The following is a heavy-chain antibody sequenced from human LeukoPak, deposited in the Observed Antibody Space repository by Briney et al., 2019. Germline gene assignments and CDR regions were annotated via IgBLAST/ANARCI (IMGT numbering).Heavy chain of an antibody. J-gene: IGHJ6*03. D-gene: IGHD5-18*01. CDR2: IRYDGSNK. V-gene: IGHV3-30*02. CDR3: SKDPQIKRGYSYCYFSVYYYYMAV. Sequence: PGXXLRLSCAASGFTFSSYGMHWVRQAPGKGMEWVAFIRYDGSNKYYADSVKGRFTIYRDNSKNTLYMKMNRQRAEDTAVYYCSKDPQIKRGYSYCYFSVYYYYMAVWGKGTTVTVS. CDR1: GFTFSSYG.